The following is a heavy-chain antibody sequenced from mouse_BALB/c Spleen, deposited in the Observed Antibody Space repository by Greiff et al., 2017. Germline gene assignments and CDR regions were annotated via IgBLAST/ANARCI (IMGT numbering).Heavy chain of an antibody. J-gene: IGHJ3*01. CDR2: ISYSGST. D-gene: IGHD2-10*02. CDR1: GYSITSDYA. V-gene: IGHV3-2*02. Sequence: EVKLLESGPGLVKPSQSLSLTCTVTGYSITSDYAWNWIRQFPGNKLEWMGYISYSGSTSYNPSLKSRISITRDTSKNQFFLQLNSVTTEDTATYYCARKGLYGNYETYWGQGTLVTVSA. CDR3: ARKGLYGNYETY.